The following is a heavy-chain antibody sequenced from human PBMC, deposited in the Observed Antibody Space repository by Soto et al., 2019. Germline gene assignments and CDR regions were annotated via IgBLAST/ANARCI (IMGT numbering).Heavy chain of an antibody. CDR2: IYHSGST. V-gene: IGHV4-4*02. CDR1: GFSISSSNW. Sequence: SETLSLTCAVSGFSISSSNWWSWVRQPPGKGLEWIGEIYHSGSTNYNPSLKSRVTISVDKSKNQFSLKLSSVTAADTAVYYCASGEFYYDILTGRDYWGQGTLVTVYS. D-gene: IGHD3-9*01. J-gene: IGHJ4*02. CDR3: ASGEFYYDILTGRDY.